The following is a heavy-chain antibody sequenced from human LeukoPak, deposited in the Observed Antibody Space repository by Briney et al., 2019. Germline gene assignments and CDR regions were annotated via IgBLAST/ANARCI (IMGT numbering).Heavy chain of an antibody. CDR2: IYYSGST. CDR1: GGSISSYY. Sequence: SETLSLTCTVSGGSISSYYWSWIRQPPGKGLEGIGYIYYSGSTNYNPSLKSRVTISVDPSKNQFSVKLSSVTAADTAVYYCARGDYDYVWGSYRYVHWFDPWGQGTLVTVSS. D-gene: IGHD3-16*02. J-gene: IGHJ5*02. CDR3: ARGDYDYVWGSYRYVHWFDP. V-gene: IGHV4-59*01.